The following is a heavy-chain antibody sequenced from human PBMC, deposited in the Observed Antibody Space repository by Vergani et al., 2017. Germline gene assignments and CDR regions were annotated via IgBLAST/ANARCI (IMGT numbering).Heavy chain of an antibody. CDR2: IYHSGST. Sequence: QVQLQESGPGLVKPPGTLSLTCAVSGGSISSSNWWSWVRQPPGKGLEWIGEIYHSGSTNYNPSLKSRVTISVDTSKNQFSLKLSSVTAADTAVYYCARLLRYFDRGMDVWGQGTTVTVSS. J-gene: IGHJ6*02. V-gene: IGHV4-4*03. CDR3: ARLLRYFDRGMDV. D-gene: IGHD3-9*01. CDR1: GGSISSSNW.